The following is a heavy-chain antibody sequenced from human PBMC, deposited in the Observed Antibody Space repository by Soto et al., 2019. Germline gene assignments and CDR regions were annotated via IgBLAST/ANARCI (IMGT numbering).Heavy chain of an antibody. CDR2: IYYSGST. D-gene: IGHD3-10*01. J-gene: IGHJ4*02. V-gene: IGHV4-59*01. Sequence: PSETLSLTCTVSGGSISGYYWTWIRHPPGKGLEWIGCIYYSGSTNCNPSLKSRVTISVDTSKKQLSLKLRSVTAADTAVYYCAGAFRGGDYWGQGTLVTVSS. CDR3: AGAFRGGDY. CDR1: GGSISGYY.